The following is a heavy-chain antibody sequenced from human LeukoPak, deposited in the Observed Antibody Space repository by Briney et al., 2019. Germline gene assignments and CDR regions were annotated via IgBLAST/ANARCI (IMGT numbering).Heavy chain of an antibody. CDR1: GGSISSYY. V-gene: IGHV4-59*01. D-gene: IGHD3-10*01. Sequence: SETLSLTCTVSGGSISSYYWSWIRQPPGKGLEWIGYIYYSGSTNYNPSLKSRVTISVDTSKNQFSLKLSSVTAADTAVYYCARVGGGSGSYYNVGNWFDPWGQGTLVTVSS. J-gene: IGHJ5*02. CDR2: IYYSGST. CDR3: ARVGGGSGSYYNVGNWFDP.